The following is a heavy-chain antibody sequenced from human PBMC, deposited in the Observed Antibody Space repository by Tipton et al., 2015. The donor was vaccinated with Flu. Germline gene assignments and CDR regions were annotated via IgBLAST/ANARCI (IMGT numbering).Heavy chain of an antibody. V-gene: IGHV4-39*07. D-gene: IGHD3-9*01. Sequence: TLSLTCIVSGGSISSSNYYWGWIRQPPGKGLEWIGSIYYSGSTYYNPSLKSRVTILEDTSKNQFSLRLSSVTAADTAVYYCARVPRYDILTGYRIWAHVFDYWGQGTLVTVSS. CDR3: ARVPRYDILTGYRIWAHVFDY. CDR2: IYYSGST. J-gene: IGHJ4*02. CDR1: GGSISSSNYY.